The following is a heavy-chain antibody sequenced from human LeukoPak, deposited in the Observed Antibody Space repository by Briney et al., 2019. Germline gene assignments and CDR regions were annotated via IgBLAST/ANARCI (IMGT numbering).Heavy chain of an antibody. CDR2: IIPIFGTA. D-gene: IGHD6-6*01. J-gene: IGHJ5*02. Sequence: GASVKVSCKASGGTFSSYAISWVRQAPGQGLEWMGGIIPIFGTANYAQKFQGRVTITTDESTSTAYMELSSLRSEDTAVYYCARERGGSAARFEPWGQGTLVTVSS. V-gene: IGHV1-69*05. CDR1: GGTFSSYA. CDR3: ARERGGSAARFEP.